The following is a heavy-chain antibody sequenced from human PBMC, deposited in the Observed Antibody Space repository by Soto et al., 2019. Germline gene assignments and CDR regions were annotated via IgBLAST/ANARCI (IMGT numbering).Heavy chain of an antibody. J-gene: IGHJ4*02. CDR3: AKIEALR. CDR2: ISYDGSNK. Sequence: GGSLRLSCAASGFTFSSYSMHWVRQAPGKGLEWVAVISYDGSNKYYADSVKGRFTISRDNSKNTLYLQMNSLRAEDTAVYYCAKIEALRWGQGTLVTVSS. CDR1: GFTFSSYS. V-gene: IGHV3-30*18.